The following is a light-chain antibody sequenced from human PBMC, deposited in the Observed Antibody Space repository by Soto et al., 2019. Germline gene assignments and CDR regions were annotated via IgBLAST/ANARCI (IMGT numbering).Light chain of an antibody. CDR1: SSNIGINT. J-gene: IGLJ1*01. CDR2: NNN. CDR3: AAWDDSLNGYV. Sequence: QSVLTQPPSASETPEQRVTISCSGSSSNIGINTVDWFQQLPGTAPKLLIYNNNQRPSGVPDRFSGSKSGTSASLAISGLQSEDESDYYCAAWDDSLNGYVFGTGTKLTVL. V-gene: IGLV1-44*01.